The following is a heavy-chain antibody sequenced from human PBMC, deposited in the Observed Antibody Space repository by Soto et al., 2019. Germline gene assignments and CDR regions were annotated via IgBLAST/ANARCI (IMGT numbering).Heavy chain of an antibody. CDR1: GFTFSSSS. Sequence: EVQLVEYGGGLVQPGGSLRLSCAASGFTFSSSSMNWVRQAPGKGLEWVSFIDTLSSTMYYADSVRGRFTISRDNAKNSLYLQMNSLRAEDTAIYYCTGGGVSSGPGYWGQGTRVTVSS. CDR2: IDTLSSTM. V-gene: IGHV3-48*01. D-gene: IGHD3-22*01. J-gene: IGHJ4*02. CDR3: TGGGVSSGPGY.